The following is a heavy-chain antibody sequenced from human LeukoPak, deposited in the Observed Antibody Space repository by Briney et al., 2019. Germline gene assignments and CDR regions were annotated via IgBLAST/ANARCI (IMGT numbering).Heavy chain of an antibody. CDR3: AKDSQAWSSVIGGYAFDI. D-gene: IGHD2-21*01. V-gene: IGHV3-9*01. J-gene: IGHJ3*02. CDR2: ISWNSGST. Sequence: PGGSLRLSCAASGFTFDVYGMHWVRRAPGKGLEWVSGISWNSGSTGYADSVKGRFTISRDNAKNSLYLQMNSLRAEDTALYYCAKDSQAWSSVIGGYAFDIWGQGTTVTVSS. CDR1: GFTFDVYG.